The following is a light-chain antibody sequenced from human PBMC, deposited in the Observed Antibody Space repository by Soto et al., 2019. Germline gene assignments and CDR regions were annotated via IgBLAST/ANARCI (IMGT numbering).Light chain of an antibody. CDR3: CSYATSTTVV. Sequence: QSALTQPTSVSGSPGQSITISCTGTSSDVGGRDHVSWYQQHPGKAPKLMIYDVSNRPSGVSNRFSGSKSGNTASLTISGLQAEDEADYYCCSYATSTTVVFGTGTKLTVL. V-gene: IGLV2-14*01. J-gene: IGLJ1*01. CDR1: SSDVGGRDH. CDR2: DVS.